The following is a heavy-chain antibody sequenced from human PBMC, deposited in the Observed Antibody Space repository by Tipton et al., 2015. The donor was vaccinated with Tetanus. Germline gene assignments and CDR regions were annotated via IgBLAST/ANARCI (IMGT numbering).Heavy chain of an antibody. D-gene: IGHD3-22*01. V-gene: IGHV1-2*02. J-gene: IGHJ6*02. CDR3: ARDRGYYIYYGMDV. CDR1: GYTFTGYY. CDR2: IDPNSGGT. Sequence: QLVQSGAEVKKPGASVKDSCKASGYTFTGYYMYWVRQAPGQGLEWMGWIDPNSGGTVYAQKFQGRVTMTRDTSISTAYLELRSLRSDDTAVYYCARDRGYYIYYGMDVWGPGTTVTVS.